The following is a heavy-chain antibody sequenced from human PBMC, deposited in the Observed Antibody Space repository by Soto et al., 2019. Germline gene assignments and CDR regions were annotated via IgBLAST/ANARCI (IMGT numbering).Heavy chain of an antibody. CDR1: GFTFSSYA. J-gene: IGHJ6*02. Sequence: QVQLVASGGGVVQPGRSLRLSCAASGFTFSSYAMHWVRQAPGKGLEWVAVISYDGSNKYYADSVKGRFTISRDNSKNTLYLQMNSLRAEDTAVYYCARDRRYSYGSRYYYYYGMDVWGQGTTVTVSS. CDR3: ARDRRYSYGSRYYYYYGMDV. CDR2: ISYDGSNK. V-gene: IGHV3-30-3*01. D-gene: IGHD5-18*01.